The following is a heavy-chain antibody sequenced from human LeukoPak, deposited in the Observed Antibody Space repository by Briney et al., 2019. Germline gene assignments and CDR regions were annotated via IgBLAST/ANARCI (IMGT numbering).Heavy chain of an antibody. J-gene: IGHJ4*02. Sequence: SETLSLTCTVSGGSISSSSYYWGWIRQPPGKGLEWIGSIYYSGSTYYNPPLKSRVTISVDTSKNQFSLKLSSVTAADTAVYYCASFNEDNYFDYWGQGTLVTVSS. CDR2: IYYSGST. CDR3: ASFNEDNYFDY. CDR1: GGSISSSSYY. V-gene: IGHV4-39*07. D-gene: IGHD2-8*01.